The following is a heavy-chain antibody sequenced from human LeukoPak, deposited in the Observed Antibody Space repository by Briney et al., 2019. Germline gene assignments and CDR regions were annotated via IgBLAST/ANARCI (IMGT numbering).Heavy chain of an antibody. CDR3: AKDYCSSTSCPSNYYYGMDV. V-gene: IGHV3-9*01. CDR1: GFTFDDYA. Sequence: GRSLRLSCAASGFTFDDYAMHWVRQAPGKGLEWVSGISWNSGSIGYADSVKGRFTISRDNAKNSLYLQMNSLRAEDTALYYCAKDYCSSTSCPSNYYYGMDVWGQGTTVTVSS. CDR2: ISWNSGSI. J-gene: IGHJ6*02. D-gene: IGHD2-2*01.